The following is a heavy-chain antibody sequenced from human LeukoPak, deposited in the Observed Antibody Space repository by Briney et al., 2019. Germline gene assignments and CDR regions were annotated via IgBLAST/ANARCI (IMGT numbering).Heavy chain of an antibody. V-gene: IGHV3-48*01. D-gene: IGHD2-2*01. Sequence: GGSLRLSCAASGFTFSSYSMNWVRQAPGKGLEWVSYISSSSSTIYYADSVKGRFTISRDNAKNSLYLQMNSLRAEDTAVYYCARGSTSWFADYFDYWGHGTLVTVSS. CDR2: ISSSSSTI. J-gene: IGHJ4*01. CDR1: GFTFSSYS. CDR3: ARGSTSWFADYFDY.